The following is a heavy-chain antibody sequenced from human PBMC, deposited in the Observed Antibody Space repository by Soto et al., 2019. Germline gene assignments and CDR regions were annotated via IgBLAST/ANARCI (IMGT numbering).Heavy chain of an antibody. J-gene: IGHJ4*02. CDR1: GFSLTTSGVG. Sequence: QITLNESGPTVVRPIETLTLTCRFSGFSLTTSGVGVGWIRQSPGKAPEWLALIYWDDDKRYSASLKSRLTITKDTSKNQVVLTVSDLDPTDTATYYCAHRVLRTVFGLVTTTAIYFDFWGQGTTVAVSS. CDR2: IYWDDDK. V-gene: IGHV2-5*02. CDR3: AHRVLRTVFGLVTTTAIYFDF. D-gene: IGHD3-3*01.